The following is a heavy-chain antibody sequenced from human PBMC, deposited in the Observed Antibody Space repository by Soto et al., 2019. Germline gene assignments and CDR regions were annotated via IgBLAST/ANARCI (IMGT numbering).Heavy chain of an antibody. J-gene: IGHJ6*02. Sequence: QVQLRQWGAGLLKPSETLVLTCAVSGGSFTDYYWGWIRQSPGKGLEWIGEINHSASSTYNPSLPSRFTILVDTSKKQFSLRLTSVTAADTAMYYCARGEYDSSGLYSWAPLGFDVWGQGTTVTVSS. CDR3: ARGEYDSSGLYSWAPLGFDV. D-gene: IGHD3-22*01. CDR2: INHSASS. CDR1: GGSFTDYY. V-gene: IGHV4-34*01.